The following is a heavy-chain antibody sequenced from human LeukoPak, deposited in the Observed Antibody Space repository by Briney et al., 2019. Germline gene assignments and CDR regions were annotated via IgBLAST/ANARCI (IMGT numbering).Heavy chain of an antibody. J-gene: IGHJ4*02. CDR2: INHSGST. CDR3: ARGNILTGYCFDF. V-gene: IGHV4-34*01. Sequence: SETLSLTCAVYGGSFSGYYWSWIRQPPGKGLEWIGEINHSGSTNYNPSLKSRVTISVDTSKNQFSLRLSSVTAADTAVYYCARGNILTGYCFDFWGQGALVTVSS. CDR1: GGSFSGYY. D-gene: IGHD3-9*01.